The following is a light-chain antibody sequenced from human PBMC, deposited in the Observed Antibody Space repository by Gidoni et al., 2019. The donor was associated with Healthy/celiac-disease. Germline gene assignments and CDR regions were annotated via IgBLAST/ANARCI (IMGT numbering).Light chain of an antibody. CDR1: QSISSY. V-gene: IGKV1-39*01. J-gene: IGKJ2*01. CDR3: QQSYSNLYT. Sequence: DIHMTQSPPSLSASVGDRVTITCRASQSISSYLIWYQQKPGKAPKLLIYAASSLQSGVPSRFSGSGSGTDFTLTISSLQPEDFATYYCQQSYSNLYTFGQGTKLEIK. CDR2: AAS.